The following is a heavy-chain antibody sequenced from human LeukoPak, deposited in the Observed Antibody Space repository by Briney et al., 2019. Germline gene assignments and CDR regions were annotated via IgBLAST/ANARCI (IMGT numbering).Heavy chain of an antibody. D-gene: IGHD6-25*01. V-gene: IGHV3-30*09. J-gene: IGHJ6*02. CDR3: AGGGYGTGYRYGMDV. CDR1: GFTFSRYA. CDR2: ITDDGTKK. Sequence: PGGSLRLSCAPSGFTFSRYAMHWVHQTPDKGLEWVALITDDGTKKYYGDSVKGRFAISRDNSADSLYLHMNSLRPEDSAVYYCAGGGYGTGYRYGMDVWGPGTPVIVTS.